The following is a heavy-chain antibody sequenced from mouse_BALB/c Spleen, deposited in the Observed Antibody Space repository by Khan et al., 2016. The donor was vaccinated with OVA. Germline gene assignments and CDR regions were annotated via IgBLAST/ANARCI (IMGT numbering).Heavy chain of an antibody. CDR1: GYTFTSYA. D-gene: IGHD2-4*01. CDR3: AREGLRGVAFDY. V-gene: IGHV1S56*01. CDR2: IYPGDGSS. Sequence: QVQLKQSGPELVKPGALVKISCKASGYTFTSYAINWVKQRPGQGLEWIGWIYPGDGSSKYNEKFKGKATLTAETSSSTAYMQLTRLNSEDSAVYCCAREGLRGVAFDYWGQGTSVTVSS. J-gene: IGHJ4*01.